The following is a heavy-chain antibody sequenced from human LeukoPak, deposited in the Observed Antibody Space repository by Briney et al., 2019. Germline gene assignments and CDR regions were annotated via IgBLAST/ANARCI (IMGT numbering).Heavy chain of an antibody. D-gene: IGHD3-10*01. CDR3: TTDYGSGNYRYFNY. CDR1: GFTFSNAW. V-gene: IGHV3-15*01. CDR2: IKSKTDGGTT. Sequence: PGGSLRLSCAASGFTFSNAWMSWVRQTPGKGLEWVGRIKSKTDGGTTDYVAPVKGRFTISRDDSKNTLYLQMNSLKSEDTAVYYCTTDYGSGNYRYFNYWGQGTLVTVSS. J-gene: IGHJ4*02.